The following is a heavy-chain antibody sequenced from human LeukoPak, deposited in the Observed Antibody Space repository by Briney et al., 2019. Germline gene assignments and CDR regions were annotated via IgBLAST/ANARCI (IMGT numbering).Heavy chain of an antibody. D-gene: IGHD3-16*01. CDR2: INSDGSST. CDR1: GFTFSSYW. J-gene: IGHJ3*02. CDR3: AKDPYTGAFDI. Sequence: GGSLRLSCAASGFTFSSYWMYWVRQAPGKGLVWVSRINSDGSSTNYADSVKGRFTISRDNSKNTLYLQMNSLRAEDTAVYYCAKDPYTGAFDIWGQGTMVTVSS. V-gene: IGHV3-74*01.